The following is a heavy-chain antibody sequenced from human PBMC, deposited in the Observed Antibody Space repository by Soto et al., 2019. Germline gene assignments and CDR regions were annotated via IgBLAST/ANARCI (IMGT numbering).Heavy chain of an antibody. CDR1: GYTFTSYA. D-gene: IGHD3-10*01. CDR2: INAGNGNT. J-gene: IGHJ5*02. Sequence: QVQLVQSGAEVKKPGASVKVSCKASGYTFTSYAMHWVRQAPGQRLEWMGWINAGNGNTKYSQKFQGRVTISRDTSASTAYMELSSLRSEDTAVYYCGSGSGLTWFDPWGQGTLVTVSS. CDR3: GSGSGLTWFDP. V-gene: IGHV1-3*01.